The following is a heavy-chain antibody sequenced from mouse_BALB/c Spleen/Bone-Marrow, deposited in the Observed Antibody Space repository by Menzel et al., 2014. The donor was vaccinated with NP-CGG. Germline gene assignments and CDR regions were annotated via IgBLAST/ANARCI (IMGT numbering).Heavy chain of an antibody. Sequence: VQLQQSGAELAKPGASVKMSCKASGYYLTSYWMHWVKQRPGQGLEWIGYINPSSGYTESNQKFKGKATLTADKSSSTAYMQLTSLTSEDSAVYYCARGYYVMDYWGQGTSVTVSS. J-gene: IGHJ4*01. CDR1: GYYLTSYW. CDR2: INPSSGYT. CDR3: ARGYYVMDY. V-gene: IGHV1-7*01.